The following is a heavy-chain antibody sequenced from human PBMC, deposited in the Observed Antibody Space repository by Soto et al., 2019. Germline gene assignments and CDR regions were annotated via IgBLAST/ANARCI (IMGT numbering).Heavy chain of an antibody. CDR1: GFTFSTYA. CDR3: VRDNWNDRTPFDY. Sequence: QVQLVESGGGVVQPGRSLRISCAASGFTFSTYAMQWVRQAPGKGLVWVAAITYDGNIKYYADSVKGRFTISRDNSRNTLYLQMDGLRAEDTAVYYCVRDNWNDRTPFDYWGQGTLVTVSS. CDR2: ITYDGNIK. J-gene: IGHJ4*02. D-gene: IGHD1-20*01. V-gene: IGHV3-30-3*01.